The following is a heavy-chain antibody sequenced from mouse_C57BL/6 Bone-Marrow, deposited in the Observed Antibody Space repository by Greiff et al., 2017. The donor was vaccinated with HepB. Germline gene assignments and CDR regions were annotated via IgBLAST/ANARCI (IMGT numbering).Heavy chain of an antibody. Sequence: QVQLQQSGAELMKPGASVKLSCKATGYTFTGYWIEWVKQRPGHGLEWIGEILPGSGSTNYNQKFKGKSTLTVDKSSSTAYMQLSSLTSEDSAVYYCARFDWFAYWGQGTLVTVSA. V-gene: IGHV1-9*01. CDR1: GYTFTGYW. J-gene: IGHJ3*01. CDR2: ILPGSGST. CDR3: ARFDWFAY.